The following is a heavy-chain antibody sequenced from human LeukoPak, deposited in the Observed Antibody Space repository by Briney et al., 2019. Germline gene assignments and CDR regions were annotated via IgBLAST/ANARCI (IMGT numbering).Heavy chain of an antibody. Sequence: PGESLKISCKTSGYTFTSYWIGWVRQMPGKGLEWIGIIYPDDPDTRYSPSFQGQVTISADKSISTTYLQWSRLKASDTAMYYCARQTGYCSGTSCYRWFDPWGQGTLVTVSS. CDR2: IYPDDPDT. D-gene: IGHD2-2*01. V-gene: IGHV5-51*01. J-gene: IGHJ5*02. CDR3: ARQTGYCSGTSCYRWFDP. CDR1: GYTFTSYW.